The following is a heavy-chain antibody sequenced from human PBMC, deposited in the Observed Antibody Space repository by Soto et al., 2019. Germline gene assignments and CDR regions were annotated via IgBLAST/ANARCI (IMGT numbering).Heavy chain of an antibody. V-gene: IGHV1-2*02. CDR2: INPDNGDT. Sequence: ASVKVSCKASGYTFIGYYIQWVRQAPGQRPEWMGWINPDNGDTKYAQKFQGRVTMTRDTASTKVFMELRGLTSDDTAVYFCARKLGYSASEGPSLGYWGQGTPVTVSS. J-gene: IGHJ4*01. CDR1: GYTFIGYY. CDR3: ARKLGYSASEGPSLGY. D-gene: IGHD2-15*01.